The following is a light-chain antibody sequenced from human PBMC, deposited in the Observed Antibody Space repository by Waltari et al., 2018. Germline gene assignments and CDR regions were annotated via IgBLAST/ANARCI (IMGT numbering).Light chain of an antibody. CDR2: GAS. CDR3: QQYSSSPLT. V-gene: IGKV3-20*01. CDR1: QSVNNY. J-gene: IGKJ3*01. Sequence: EIVLTQSPGTLSLSPGERATLSCRASQSVNNYLAWFQQPPGQAPRLLIHGASSRATGIPDRISGSSSATDFTLTISGLDPQDFAVYYCQQYSSSPLTFGPGTKVDIK.